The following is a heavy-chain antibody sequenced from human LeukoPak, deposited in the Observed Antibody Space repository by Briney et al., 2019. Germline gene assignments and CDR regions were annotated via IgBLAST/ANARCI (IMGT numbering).Heavy chain of an antibody. CDR2: MNPNSGNT. CDR1: GYTFTSYD. J-gene: IGHJ6*03. CDR3: ASGGRYCSGGSCYATYYYYYYYMDV. Sequence: GASVKVSCKASGYTFTSYDINWVRQATGQGLEWMGWMNPNSGNTGYAQKFQGRVTITRNTSISTAYMELSSVRSEDTAVYYCASGGRYCSGGSCYATYYYYYYYMDVWGKGTTVTVSS. V-gene: IGHV1-8*03. D-gene: IGHD2-15*01.